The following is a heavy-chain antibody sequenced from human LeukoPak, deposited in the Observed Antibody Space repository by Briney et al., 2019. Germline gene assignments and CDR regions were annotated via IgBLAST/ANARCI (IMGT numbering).Heavy chain of an antibody. Sequence: SETLSPTCTVSGGSIGSYYWNWIRQPPGKGLEYIGYIYYSGSANYNPSLKGRVTISVDTSKNQFSLKLSSVTAADTAVYYCARGGRFGGHDAFDIWGQGTMVTVSS. D-gene: IGHD3-10*01. CDR3: ARGGRFGGHDAFDI. V-gene: IGHV4-59*01. J-gene: IGHJ3*02. CDR2: IYYSGSA. CDR1: GGSIGSYY.